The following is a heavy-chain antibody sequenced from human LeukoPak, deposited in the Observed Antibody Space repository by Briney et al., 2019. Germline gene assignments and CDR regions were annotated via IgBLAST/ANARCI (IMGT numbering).Heavy chain of an antibody. CDR3: ATGYCSSTSCHGAFDI. V-gene: IGHV1-24*01. CDR2: FDPEDGET. CDR1: GYTLTELS. D-gene: IGHD2-2*01. Sequence: GASVKVSCKVSGYTLTELSMHWVRQAPGKGLEWMGGFDPEDGETIYAQKFQGRVTMTEDTSTDTAYMELSSLRSEDTAVYYCATGYCSSTSCHGAFDIWGQGTMVTVSS. J-gene: IGHJ3*02.